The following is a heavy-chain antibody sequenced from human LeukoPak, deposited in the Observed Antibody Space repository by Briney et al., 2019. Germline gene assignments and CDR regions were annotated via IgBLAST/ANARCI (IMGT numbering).Heavy chain of an antibody. J-gene: IGHJ3*01. V-gene: IGHV4-34*01. D-gene: IGHD4-23*01. CDR2: INHSGST. Sequence: ASETLSLTCAVYGGSFSGYYWSWIRQPPGKGLEWIGEINHSGSTNYNPSLKSRVTISVDTSKNQFSLKLSSVTAADTAVYYCARDDFGGTHDTFDVWGQGTVVTVSS. CDR1: GGSFSGYY. CDR3: ARDDFGGTHDTFDV.